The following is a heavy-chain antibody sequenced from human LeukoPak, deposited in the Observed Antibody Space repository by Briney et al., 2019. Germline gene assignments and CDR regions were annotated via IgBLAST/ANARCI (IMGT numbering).Heavy chain of an antibody. D-gene: IGHD3-22*01. CDR2: MNPNSGNT. J-gene: IGHJ4*02. CDR3: ARVGSSGYYSTPLFDY. V-gene: IGHV1-8*01. Sequence: ASVTVSCKASGYTFTSYDINWVRQAAGQGLEWMGWMNPNSGNTGYAQKFQGRVTMTRNTSISTAYMELSSLRSEDTAVYYCARVGSSGYYSTPLFDYWGQGTLVTVSS. CDR1: GYTFTSYD.